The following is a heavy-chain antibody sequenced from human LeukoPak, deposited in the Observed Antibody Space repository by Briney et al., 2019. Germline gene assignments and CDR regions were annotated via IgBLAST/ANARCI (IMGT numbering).Heavy chain of an antibody. Sequence: SETLSLTCAVYGGTFSGYYWSWIRQPPGKGLEWIGEINHSGSTNYNPSLKSRVTMSVDTSKNQFSLKLSSVTAADTAVYYCTVITPPLGYWGQGTLVTVSS. V-gene: IGHV4-34*08. D-gene: IGHD3-22*01. CDR3: TVITPPLGY. CDR1: GGTFSGYY. J-gene: IGHJ4*02. CDR2: INHSGST.